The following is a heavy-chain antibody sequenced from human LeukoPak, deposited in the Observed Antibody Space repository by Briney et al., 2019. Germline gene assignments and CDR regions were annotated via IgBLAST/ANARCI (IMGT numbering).Heavy chain of an antibody. CDR2: ISSSGSTI. CDR3: ARWDTIFGVVIIDAFDI. D-gene: IGHD3-3*01. V-gene: IGHV3-11*04. J-gene: IGHJ3*02. CDR1: GFTFSDYY. Sequence: AGGSLRLSCAASGFTFSDYYMSWIRQAPGKGLEWVSYISSSGSTIYYADSVKGRFTISRDNAKNSLYLQMNSLRAEDTAVYYCARWDTIFGVVIIDAFDIWGQGTMVTVSS.